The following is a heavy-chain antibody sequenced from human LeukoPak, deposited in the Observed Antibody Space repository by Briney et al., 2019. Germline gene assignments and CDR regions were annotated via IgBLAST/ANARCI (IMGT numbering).Heavy chain of an antibody. CDR2: ISNDGNTK. CDR1: GFTFSTYG. J-gene: IGHJ3*02. V-gene: IGHV3-30*18. Sequence: GGSLRLSCAASGFTFSTYGMHWVRQAPGKGLEWVAVISNDGNTKFYGDSVKGRFTISRDDSKNTLFLQMNSLRTEDTAVYYCTKETSPRNGFDIWGQGTMVTVSS. D-gene: IGHD1-14*01. CDR3: TKETSPRNGFDI.